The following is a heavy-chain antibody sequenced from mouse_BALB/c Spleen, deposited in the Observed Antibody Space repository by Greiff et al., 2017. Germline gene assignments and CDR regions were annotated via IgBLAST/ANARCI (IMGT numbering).Heavy chain of an antibody. CDR3: ARGGNYVYYAMDY. J-gene: IGHJ4*01. D-gene: IGHD2-1*01. CDR1: GYAFSSYW. CDR2: IYPGDGDT. V-gene: IGHV1-80*01. Sequence: VQGVESGAELVRPGSSVKISCKASGYAFSSYWMNWVKQRPGQGLEWIGQIYPGDGDTNYNGKFKGKATLTADKSSSTAYMQLSSLTSEDSAVYFCARGGNYVYYAMDYWGQGTSVTVSS.